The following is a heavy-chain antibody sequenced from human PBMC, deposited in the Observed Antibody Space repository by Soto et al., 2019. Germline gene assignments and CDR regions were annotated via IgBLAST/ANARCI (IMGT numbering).Heavy chain of an antibody. Sequence: PVGPVCLPCEGSGCTFMSNGLSWVRHARGTGLQWRANVRQDGNQKHLVDSVKGRLTISRENAKNSMYLQMNSLRAEGPAVYYCVRDGSSGWHFDSWGQGTLVTVSS. V-gene: IGHV3-7*01. J-gene: IGHJ4*02. CDR1: GCTFMSNG. D-gene: IGHD6-19*01. CDR3: VRDGSSGWHFDS. CDR2: VRQDGNQK.